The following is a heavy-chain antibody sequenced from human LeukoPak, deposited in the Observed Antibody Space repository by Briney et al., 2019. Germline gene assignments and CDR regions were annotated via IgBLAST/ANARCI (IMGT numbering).Heavy chain of an antibody. CDR3: ARAVTIFGVVTRFDP. D-gene: IGHD3-3*01. CDR2: ISAYNGNT. V-gene: IGHV1-18*01. J-gene: IGHJ5*02. CDR1: GYTFTSYG. Sequence: ASVKVSCKASGYTFTSYGISWVRQAPGRGLEWMGWISAYNGNTNYAQKLQGRVTMTTDTSTSTAYMGLRSLRSDDTAVYYCARAVTIFGVVTRFDPWGQGTLVTVSS.